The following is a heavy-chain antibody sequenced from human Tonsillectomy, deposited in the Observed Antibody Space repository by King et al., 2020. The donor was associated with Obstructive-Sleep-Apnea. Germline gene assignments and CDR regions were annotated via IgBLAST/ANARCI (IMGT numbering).Heavy chain of an antibody. CDR1: GFTFSNYW. Sequence: VQLVESGGGLVQPGGSLRLSCVASGFTFSNYWMHWVRQAPGKGLVWVSRVNSDGRSTTYADSVKGRFTISKDIAKNTLYLHMDGLRAEDTAVYYCARGYSYAGGLFDSWGQGTLVTVSS. J-gene: IGHJ4*02. CDR3: ARGYSYAGGLFDS. CDR2: VNSDGRST. V-gene: IGHV3-74*01. D-gene: IGHD5-18*01.